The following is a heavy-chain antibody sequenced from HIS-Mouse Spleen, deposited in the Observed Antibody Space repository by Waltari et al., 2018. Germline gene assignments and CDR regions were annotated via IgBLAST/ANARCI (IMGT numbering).Heavy chain of an antibody. CDR1: VFPLGRYA. V-gene: IGHV3-30-3*01. CDR3: ARDSITIFGVPYTPDAFDI. Sequence: QVQLVESGGGVVQPGRSLRLHCAACVFPLGRYAMPWVGQAPGKGLEWVAVISYDGSNKYYADSVKGRFTISRDNSKNTLYLQMNSLRAEDTAVYYCARDSITIFGVPYTPDAFDIWGQGTMVTVSS. J-gene: IGHJ3*02. D-gene: IGHD3-3*01. CDR2: ISYDGSNK.